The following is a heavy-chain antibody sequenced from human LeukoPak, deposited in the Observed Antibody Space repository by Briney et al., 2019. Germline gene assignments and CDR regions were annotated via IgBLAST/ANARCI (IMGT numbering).Heavy chain of an antibody. Sequence: GGSLRLSCAASGFTFSSYAMSWVRQAPGKGLEWVSSISSSSSYIYYADSVKGRFTISRDNAKNSLYLQMNSLRAEDTAVYYCARGSRGSTNYYYYYGMDVWGQGTTVTVSS. CDR3: ARGSRGSTNYYYYYGMDV. D-gene: IGHD2-2*01. CDR2: ISSSSSYI. CDR1: GFTFSSYA. V-gene: IGHV3-21*01. J-gene: IGHJ6*02.